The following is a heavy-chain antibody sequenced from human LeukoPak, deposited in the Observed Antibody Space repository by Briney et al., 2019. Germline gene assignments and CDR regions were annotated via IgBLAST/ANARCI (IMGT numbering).Heavy chain of an antibody. J-gene: IGHJ4*02. CDR1: GFTFSSYA. Sequence: PGGSLRLSCAASGFTFSSYAMSWVRQAPGKGLEWVSIVYSGGSTYNADSVKGRFTISRDNSKNTLYVQMNSLRAEDTAVYYCARVAPDGYFDYWGQGALVTVSS. CDR3: ARVAPDGYFDY. D-gene: IGHD1-14*01. V-gene: IGHV3-23*03. CDR2: VYSGGST.